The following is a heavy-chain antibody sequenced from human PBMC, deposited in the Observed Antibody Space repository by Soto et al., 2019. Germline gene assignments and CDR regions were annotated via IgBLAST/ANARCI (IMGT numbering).Heavy chain of an antibody. D-gene: IGHD3-22*01. CDR3: ARGYYDSSGYYLWATTDYFDY. J-gene: IGHJ4*02. Sequence: ASVKVSCKASGYTFTSYYIHWVRQAPGQGLEWMGIINPSGGSTSYAQKFQGRVTMTRDTSTSTVYMELSSLRSEDTAVYYCARGYYDSSGYYLWATTDYFDYWGQGTLVTVSS. CDR2: INPSGGST. V-gene: IGHV1-46*01. CDR1: GYTFTSYY.